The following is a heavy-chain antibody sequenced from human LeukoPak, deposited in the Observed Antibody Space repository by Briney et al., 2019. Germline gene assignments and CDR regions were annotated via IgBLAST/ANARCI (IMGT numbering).Heavy chain of an antibody. CDR1: GFTFSSYA. V-gene: IGHV3-23*01. D-gene: IGHD3-3*01. CDR2: ISGSGGST. J-gene: IGHJ4*02. Sequence: GGSLRLSCAASGFTFSSYAMSWVRQALGKGLEWVSDISGSGGSTYYADSVKGRFTISRDNSKNTLYLQMNSLRAEDTAVYYCAKDPHLAEWLFIVDYWGQGTLVTASS. CDR3: AKDPHLAEWLFIVDY.